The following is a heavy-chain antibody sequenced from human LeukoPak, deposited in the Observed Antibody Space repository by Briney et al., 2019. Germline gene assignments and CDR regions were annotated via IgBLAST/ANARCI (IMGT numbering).Heavy chain of an antibody. Sequence: ASVKVSCKTSGYSFSSYGFSWVRQDPGQGLEWMAWISARNGNRNFAQKFQDRVLLTTDTSTNTAYMELRSLKSDDTAVYYCARDGDGHNYGLIDFWGQGTLVSVSS. CDR1: GYSFSSYG. CDR2: ISARNGNR. CDR3: ARDGDGHNYGLIDF. D-gene: IGHD5-24*01. J-gene: IGHJ4*02. V-gene: IGHV1-18*01.